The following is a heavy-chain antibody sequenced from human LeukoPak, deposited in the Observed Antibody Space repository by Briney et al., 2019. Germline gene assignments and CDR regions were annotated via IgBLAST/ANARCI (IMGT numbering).Heavy chain of an antibody. CDR3: AIAREEVDY. J-gene: IGHJ4*02. CDR1: GGSISSSDYY. Sequence: SQTLSLTCTVSGGSISSSDYYWSWVRQHPGKGLEWIGFIHYSGSTYYNPSLKSRVTISVDTSKNQFSLKLSSVTAADTAVYYCAIAREEVDYWGQGTLVTVSS. V-gene: IGHV4-30-4*08. CDR2: IHYSGST.